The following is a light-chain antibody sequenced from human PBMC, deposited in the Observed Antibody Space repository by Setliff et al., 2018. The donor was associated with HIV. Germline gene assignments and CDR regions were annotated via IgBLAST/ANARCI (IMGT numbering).Light chain of an antibody. CDR2: GNS. CDR1: SSNIGAGYD. Sequence: QSVPAQPPSVSGAPGQRVTISCTGSSSNIGAGYDVHWYQQLPGTAPKLLIYGNSNRPSGVPDRFSGSKSGTSASLAITGLQAEDEAGYYCSSYTGTSTLVFGTGTKVTVL. J-gene: IGLJ1*01. CDR3: SSYTGTSTLV. V-gene: IGLV1-40*01.